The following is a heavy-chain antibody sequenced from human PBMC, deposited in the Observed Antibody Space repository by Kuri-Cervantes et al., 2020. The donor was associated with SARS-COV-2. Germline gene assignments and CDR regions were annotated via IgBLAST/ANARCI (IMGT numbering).Heavy chain of an antibody. CDR2: ISYDGSNK. D-gene: IGHD5-18*01. CDR3: AREGIQLWEGIYYYYYGMDV. Sequence: GGSLRLSCAASGFTFSSYEMNWVRQAPGKGLEWVAVISYDGSNKYYADSVKGRFTISRDNSKNTLYLQMNGLRAEDTAVYYCAREGIQLWEGIYYYYYGMDVWGQGTTVTVSS. CDR1: GFTFSSYE. J-gene: IGHJ6*02. V-gene: IGHV3-30-3*01.